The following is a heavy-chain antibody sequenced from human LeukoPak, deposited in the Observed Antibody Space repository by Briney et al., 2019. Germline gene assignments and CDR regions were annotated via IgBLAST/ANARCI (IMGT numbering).Heavy chain of an antibody. V-gene: IGHV3-23*01. CDR1: GFTFKSYA. CDR2: IGTSNDAT. CDR3: ATEGITPRNFDY. Sequence: PGGSLRLSCAASGFTFKSYAMSWVRQGPGKGPEWVSVIGTSNDATYADSVRGRFTISRDNSENMVYLQMNSLRAEDTAIYYCATEGITPRNFDYWGEGTLVTVSP. J-gene: IGHJ4*02. D-gene: IGHD1-14*01.